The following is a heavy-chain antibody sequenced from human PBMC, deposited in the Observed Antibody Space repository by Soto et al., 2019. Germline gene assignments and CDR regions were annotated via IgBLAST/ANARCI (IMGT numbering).Heavy chain of an antibody. J-gene: IGHJ6*02. Sequence: PSETLSLTCTVSGGSISSSSYYWGWIRQPPGKGLEWIGSIYYSGKTYYNPSLKSRVTISVDTSKNQFSLKLNSVTAADTAVYYCARDLWGYCGTDCYPLDVWGQGTTVTVSS. D-gene: IGHD2-21*02. V-gene: IGHV4-39*07. CDR3: ARDLWGYCGTDCYPLDV. CDR1: GGSISSSSYY. CDR2: IYYSGKT.